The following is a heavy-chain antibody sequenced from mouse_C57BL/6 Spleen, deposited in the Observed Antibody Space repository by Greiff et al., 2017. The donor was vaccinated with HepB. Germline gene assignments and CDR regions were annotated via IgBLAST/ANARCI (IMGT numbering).Heavy chain of an antibody. Sequence: VQLKESGAELVRPGASVKLSCTASGFNIKDDYMHWVKQRPEQGLEWIGWIDPENGDTEYASKFQGKATITADTSSNTAYLQLSSLTSEDTAVYYCTFISSPYAMDYWGQGTSVTVSS. CDR1: GFNIKDDY. CDR2: IDPENGDT. CDR3: TFISSPYAMDY. J-gene: IGHJ4*01. D-gene: IGHD1-1*01. V-gene: IGHV14-4*01.